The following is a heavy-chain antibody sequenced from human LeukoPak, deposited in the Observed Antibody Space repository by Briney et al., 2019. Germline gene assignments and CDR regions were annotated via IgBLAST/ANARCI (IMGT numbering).Heavy chain of an antibody. CDR3: ARHPGKVTNDWYFDL. D-gene: IGHD4-23*01. Sequence: GASVKVSCKASGYTFTSYAMHWVRQAPGQGLEWMGWINPNSGGTNYAQKFQGRVTMTRDTSITTAYMELSRLSSDDTAVYYCARHPGKVTNDWYFDLWGRGTLVTVSS. CDR1: GYTFTSYA. J-gene: IGHJ2*01. CDR2: INPNSGGT. V-gene: IGHV1-2*02.